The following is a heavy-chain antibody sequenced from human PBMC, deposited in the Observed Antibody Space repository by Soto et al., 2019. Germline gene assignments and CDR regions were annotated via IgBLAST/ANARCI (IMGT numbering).Heavy chain of an antibody. J-gene: IGHJ2*01. V-gene: IGHV1-69*12. D-gene: IGHD2-21*02. CDR2: IIPIFGTA. CDR1: GGTFSSYA. CDR3: ARYIVVVTAIHRYFDL. Sequence: QVQLVQSGAEVKKPGSSVKVSCKASGGTFSSYAISWVRQAPGQGLEWMGGIIPIFGTANYAQKFQGRVTITADESTSTDYMELISLRSEDTAVYYCARYIVVVTAIHRYFDLWGRGTLVTVSS.